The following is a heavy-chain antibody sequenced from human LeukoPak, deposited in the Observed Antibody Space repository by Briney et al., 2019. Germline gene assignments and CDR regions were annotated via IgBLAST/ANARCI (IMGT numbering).Heavy chain of an antibody. Sequence: GGSLRLSCAASGFTFRSYGMHWVSQAPGKGLEYVSAISTNGGSTYYANSVKGRFTISRDNSKNTLYLQMGSLRAEDMAVYYCAGGDGYRDIGLLDYWGQGTLVSVSS. J-gene: IGHJ4*02. CDR2: ISTNGGST. CDR3: AGGDGYRDIGLLDY. D-gene: IGHD5-24*01. CDR1: GFTFRSYG. V-gene: IGHV3-64*01.